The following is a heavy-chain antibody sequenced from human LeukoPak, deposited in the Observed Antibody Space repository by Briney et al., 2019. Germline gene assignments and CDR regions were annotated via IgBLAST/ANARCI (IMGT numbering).Heavy chain of an antibody. CDR3: ARRYCSGGSCYSEYDYFDY. J-gene: IGHJ4*02. D-gene: IGHD2-15*01. CDR1: GFSLSANGMC. CDR2: VDCADAK. Sequence: SGPALVKPTQTLTLNCTFSGFSLSANGMCVRWIREPPGKSLGCLARVDCADAKYYSAPLNPRLTISTDTSKNPVVLTMTNVDPVDTARYYCARRYCSGGSCYSEYDYFDYWGQGTLVTVSS. V-gene: IGHV2-70*11.